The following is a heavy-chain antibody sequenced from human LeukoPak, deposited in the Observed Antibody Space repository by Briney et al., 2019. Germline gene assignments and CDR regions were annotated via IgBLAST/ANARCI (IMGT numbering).Heavy chain of an antibody. J-gene: IGHJ3*02. CDR1: GYTFTGYY. V-gene: IGHV1-2*06. CDR2: INPNSGGT. Sequence: ASVKVSCKASGYTFTGYYMHWVRQAPGQGLEWMGRINPNSGGTNYAQEFQGRVTMTRDTSISTAYMELSRLRSDDTAVYYCARPPYDSSGFDAFDIWGQGTMVTVSS. CDR3: ARPPYDSSGFDAFDI. D-gene: IGHD3-22*01.